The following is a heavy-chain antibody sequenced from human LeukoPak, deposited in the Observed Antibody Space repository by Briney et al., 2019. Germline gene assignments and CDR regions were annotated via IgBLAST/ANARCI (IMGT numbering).Heavy chain of an antibody. CDR2: ISGSDAGT. CDR3: AKDRGMTTQGDY. Sequence: GGSLRLSCAASGFTFSSYAMSWVRQIPGKGLEWVSAISGSDAGTYYADSVKGRFTISRDNSKNTLYLQMNSLRAEDTAVYYCAKDRGMTTQGDYWGQGTLVTVSS. V-gene: IGHV3-23*01. D-gene: IGHD4-11*01. CDR1: GFTFSSYA. J-gene: IGHJ4*02.